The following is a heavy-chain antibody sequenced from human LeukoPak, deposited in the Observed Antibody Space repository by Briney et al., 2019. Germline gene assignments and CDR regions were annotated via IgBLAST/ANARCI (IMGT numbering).Heavy chain of an antibody. Sequence: PSETLSLTCAVYGGSFSGYYWSWIRQPPGKGLEWIGEINHSGSTNYNPSLKSRVTISVDTSKNQFSLKLSSVTAADTAVYYCANTQYSSGRQDYWGQGTLVTVSS. CDR2: INHSGST. V-gene: IGHV4-34*01. D-gene: IGHD6-19*01. CDR1: GGSFSGYY. J-gene: IGHJ4*02. CDR3: ANTQYSSGRQDY.